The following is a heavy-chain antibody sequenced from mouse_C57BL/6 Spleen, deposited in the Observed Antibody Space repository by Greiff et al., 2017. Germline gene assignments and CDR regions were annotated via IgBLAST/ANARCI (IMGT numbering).Heavy chain of an antibody. CDR1: GFTFSNSW. CDR2: IRLKSDNYAT. J-gene: IGHJ1*03. Sequence: EVQLVESVGCLVQPGGSMRLSCVASGFTFSNSWMNWVRQSPEKGLEWVAQIRLKSDNYATHYAESVKGRFTISRDDSKSSVYLQMNNLRAEDTGIYYCTGDYNWYFDVWGTGTTVTVSS. D-gene: IGHD2-4*01. V-gene: IGHV6-3*01. CDR3: TGDYNWYFDV.